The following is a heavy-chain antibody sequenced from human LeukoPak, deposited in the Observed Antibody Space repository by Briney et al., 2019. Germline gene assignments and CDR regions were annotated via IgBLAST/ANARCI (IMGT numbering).Heavy chain of an antibody. D-gene: IGHD3-22*01. CDR2: ISWDGGST. Sequence: GGSLRLSCAASGFTFDDYAMHWVRQAPGKGLEWVSLISWDGGSTYYADSVKGRFTISRDNSKNSLYLQMNSLRAEDTALYYCAKDIGSSGYYVDYWGQGTLVTVSS. J-gene: IGHJ4*02. CDR3: AKDIGSSGYYVDY. V-gene: IGHV3-43D*03. CDR1: GFTFDDYA.